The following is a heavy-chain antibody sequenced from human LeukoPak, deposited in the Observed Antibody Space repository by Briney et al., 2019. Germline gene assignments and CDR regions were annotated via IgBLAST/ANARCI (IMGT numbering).Heavy chain of an antibody. CDR3: ARSGGYNCNYDGRTWFDP. D-gene: IGHD1-7*01. V-gene: IGHV4-39*01. CDR2: IYYSGST. J-gene: IGHJ5*02. CDR1: GGSISSSRYY. Sequence: SETLSLTCTVSGGSISSSRYYWGWIRQPPGKGLEWFGSIYYSGSTYYNPSLKSRVTISVDTSKNKFCLKLSSVAAAETAVYYCARSGGYNCNYDGRTWFDPWGQGTLVTVSS.